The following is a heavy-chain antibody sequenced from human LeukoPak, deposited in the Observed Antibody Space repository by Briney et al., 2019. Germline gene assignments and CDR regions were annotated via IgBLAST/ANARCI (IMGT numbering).Heavy chain of an antibody. V-gene: IGHV3-23*01. Sequence: GGSLRLSCAASGFTFSSYGMSWVRQAPGEGLEWVSAISGSGGSTYYADSVKGRFTISRDNSKNTLYLQMNSLRAEDTAVYYCAKGGDSAYYYYMDVWGKGTTVTISS. D-gene: IGHD3-10*01. CDR2: ISGSGGST. CDR3: AKGGDSAYYYYMDV. CDR1: GFTFSSYG. J-gene: IGHJ6*03.